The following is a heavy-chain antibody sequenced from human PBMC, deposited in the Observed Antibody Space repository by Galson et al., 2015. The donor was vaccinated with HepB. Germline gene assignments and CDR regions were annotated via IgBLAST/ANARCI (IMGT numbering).Heavy chain of an antibody. V-gene: IGHV3-66*02. J-gene: IGHJ4*02. CDR1: GFTVSSNY. CDR3: ARDRGRSSGWYGGAELGFDY. CDR2: IYSGGST. Sequence: SLRLSCAASGFTVSSNYMSWVRQAPGKGLEWVSVIYSGGSTYYADSVKGRFTISRDNSKNTLYLQMNSLRAEDTAVYYCARDRGRSSGWYGGAELGFDYWGQGTLVTVSS. D-gene: IGHD6-19*01.